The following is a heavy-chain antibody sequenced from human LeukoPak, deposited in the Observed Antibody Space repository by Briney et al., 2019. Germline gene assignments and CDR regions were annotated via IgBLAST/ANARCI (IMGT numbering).Heavy chain of an antibody. CDR2: ISWNSGSI. CDR1: GFTFSTFA. D-gene: IGHD3-22*01. CDR3: AKDIAMIVVRVAFDI. V-gene: IGHV3-9*01. J-gene: IGHJ3*02. Sequence: GGSLRLSCEASGFTFSTFAMHWVRQAPGKGLEWVSGISWNSGSIGYADSVKGRFTISRDNAKNSLYLQMNSLRAEDTALYYCAKDIAMIVVRVAFDIWGQGTMVTVSS.